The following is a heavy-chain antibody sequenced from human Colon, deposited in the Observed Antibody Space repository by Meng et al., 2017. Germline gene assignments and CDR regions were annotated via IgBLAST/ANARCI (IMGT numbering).Heavy chain of an antibody. CDR2: INPLFGTP. J-gene: IGHJ5*02. CDR3: ARDLES. CDR1: GGTFTGHA. Sequence: QGPVVAWGVDVKVPGSSVSDSCKPSGGTFTGHALGWVRQASGQGLEWMCGINPLFGTPNYAQKFQDRVTIAADESTTTSFMELCSLRFEDTATYYGARDLESWGQGTLVTVSS. D-gene: IGHD3-3*01. V-gene: IGHV1-69*01.